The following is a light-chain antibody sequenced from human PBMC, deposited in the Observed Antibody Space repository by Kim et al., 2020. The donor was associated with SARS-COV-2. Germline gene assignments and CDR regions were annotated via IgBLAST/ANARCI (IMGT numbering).Light chain of an antibody. CDR1: QDISNY. CDR3: QKCDSAPWT. V-gene: IGKV1-27*01. J-gene: IGKJ1*01. CDR2: AAS. Sequence: ASLGHQVTLAFRASQDISNYLAWFQLKTGKAPNLLIYAASALQPGVPSRFSCSGSGTDFTLTFTSLQPEDVATYYCQKCDSAPWTVGQGTKVEIK.